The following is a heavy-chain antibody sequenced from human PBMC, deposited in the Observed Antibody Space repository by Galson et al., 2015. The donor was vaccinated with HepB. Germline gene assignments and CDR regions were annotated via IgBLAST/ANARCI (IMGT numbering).Heavy chain of an antibody. V-gene: IGHV3-9*01. CDR1: GFTFDDYA. CDR3: ATQGGY. D-gene: IGHD1-26*01. J-gene: IGHJ4*02. CDR2: ISWNSGSI. Sequence: SLRLSCAASGFTFDDYAMHWVRQAPGKGLEWVSGISWNSGSIGYADSVKGRFTISRDNAKNSLFLQMNSLRVEDTAVYYCATQGGYWGQGTLVTVSS.